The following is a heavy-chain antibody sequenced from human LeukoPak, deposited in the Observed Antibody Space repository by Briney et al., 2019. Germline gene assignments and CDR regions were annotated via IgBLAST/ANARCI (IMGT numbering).Heavy chain of an antibody. CDR3: AKDLVYCSSTSCHYYYGMGV. V-gene: IGHV3-23*01. Sequence: GGSLRLSCAASGFTFSSYAMSWVRQAPGKGLEWVSAISGSGGSTYYADSVKGRFTISRDNSKNTLYLQMNSLRAEDTAVYYCAKDLVYCSSTSCHYYYGMGVWGQGTTVTVSS. D-gene: IGHD2-2*01. CDR2: ISGSGGST. CDR1: GFTFSSYA. J-gene: IGHJ6*02.